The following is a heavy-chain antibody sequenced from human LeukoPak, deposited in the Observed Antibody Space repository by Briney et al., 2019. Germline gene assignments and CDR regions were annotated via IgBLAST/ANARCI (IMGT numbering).Heavy chain of an antibody. CDR2: IKQDGSEK. Sequence: GGSLRLSCAASGFTFSSDSMTWVRQAPGKGLEWVANIKQDGSEKNYVDSVKGRFTISRDNTNYSLYLQMNSLRAEDTAVYYCARDARVCSSYRCYYYYHYMDVWGKGTTVTASS. J-gene: IGHJ6*03. V-gene: IGHV3-7*01. CDR1: GFTFSSDS. CDR3: ARDARVCSSYRCYYYYHYMDV. D-gene: IGHD2-2*01.